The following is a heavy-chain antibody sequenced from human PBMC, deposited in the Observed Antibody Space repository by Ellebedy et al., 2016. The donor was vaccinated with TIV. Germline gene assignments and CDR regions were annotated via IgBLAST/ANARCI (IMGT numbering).Heavy chain of an antibody. CDR3: ARDTRFIDQRHNWFDP. J-gene: IGHJ5*02. D-gene: IGHD6-25*01. CDR2: ISSSGTPI. CDR1: GFIFSDYA. V-gene: IGHV3-11*01. Sequence: GGSLRLSCAASGFIFSDYAMSWIRQAPGKGLEWVSYISSSGTPIYYADSVKGRFTISRDNAKNSLDLQMNSLRADDTAVYYCARDTRFIDQRHNWFDPWGQGAQVTVSS.